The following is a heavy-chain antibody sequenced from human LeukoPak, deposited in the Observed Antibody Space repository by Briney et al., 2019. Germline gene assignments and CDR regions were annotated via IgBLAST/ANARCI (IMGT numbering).Heavy chain of an antibody. J-gene: IGHJ4*02. D-gene: IGHD6-19*01. Sequence: GGSLRLSCEASGLTFSRDWMGWVRQAPGKGLEWVSVIYSGGSTYYADSVKGRFTISRDNSKNTLYLQMNSLRAEDTAVYYCARNAPATAPTYSSGWSTSDYWGQGTLVTVSS. CDR2: IYSGGST. CDR1: GLTFSRDW. CDR3: ARNAPATAPTYSSGWSTSDY. V-gene: IGHV3-53*01.